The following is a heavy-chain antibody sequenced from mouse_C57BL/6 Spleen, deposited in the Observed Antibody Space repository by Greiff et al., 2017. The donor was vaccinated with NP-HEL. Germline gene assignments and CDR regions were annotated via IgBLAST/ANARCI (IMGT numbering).Heavy chain of an antibody. D-gene: IGHD4-1*01. CDR2: ISGGGGNT. J-gene: IGHJ2*01. CDR1: GFTFSSYT. V-gene: IGHV5-9*01. CDR3: ARRNWDAGAYFDY. Sequence: EVQGVESGGGLVKPGGSLKLSCAASGFTFSSYTMSWVRQTPEKRLEWVATISGGGGNTYYPDSVKGRFTISRDNAKNTLYLQMSSLRSEDTALYYCARRNWDAGAYFDYWGQGTTLTVSS.